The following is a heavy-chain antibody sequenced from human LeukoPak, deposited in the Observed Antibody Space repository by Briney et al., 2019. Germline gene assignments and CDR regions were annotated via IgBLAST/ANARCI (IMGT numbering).Heavy chain of an antibody. Sequence: ASVKVSCKASGYTFIGYYIHWVRQAPGQGLEWMGWINPNSGVTNYGQKFQGRVTMTRDTSISTAYMDLSRLRSDDMAVYFCAITYTSGSGDAFDVWGQGTMVAVSS. CDR1: GYTFIGYY. J-gene: IGHJ3*01. V-gene: IGHV1-2*02. CDR3: AITYTSGSGDAFDV. CDR2: INPNSGVT. D-gene: IGHD6-19*01.